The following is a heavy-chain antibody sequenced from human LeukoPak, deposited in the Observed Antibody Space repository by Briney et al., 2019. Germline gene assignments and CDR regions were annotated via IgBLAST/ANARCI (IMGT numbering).Heavy chain of an antibody. V-gene: IGHV4-4*07. Sequence: SETLSRTCTVSGGSISSYYWSWIRQPAGKGLEWIGRIYTSGSTNYNPSLKSRVTMSVDTSKNQFSLKLSSVTAADTAVYYCAREGGNYYYDSSGYYPLDYWGQGTLVTVSS. D-gene: IGHD3-22*01. CDR3: AREGGNYYYDSSGYYPLDY. J-gene: IGHJ4*02. CDR2: IYTSGST. CDR1: GGSISSYY.